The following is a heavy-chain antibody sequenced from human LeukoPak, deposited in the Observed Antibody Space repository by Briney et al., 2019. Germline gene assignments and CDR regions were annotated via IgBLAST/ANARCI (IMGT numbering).Heavy chain of an antibody. CDR1: GGSFSGYY. CDR2: INHSGST. CDR3: ARGFSGGYFQH. V-gene: IGHV4-34*01. D-gene: IGHD4-23*01. J-gene: IGHJ1*01. Sequence: SETLSLTCAVYGGSFSGYYWSWIRTTPGTGLGRIVEINHSGSTNYNPSLKRRVTISVDTSKNQFSLKLSSVAAADTAVYYCARGFSGGYFQHWGQGTLVTVSS.